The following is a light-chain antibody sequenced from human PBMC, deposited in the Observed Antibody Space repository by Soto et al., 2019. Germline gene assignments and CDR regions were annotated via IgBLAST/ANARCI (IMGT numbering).Light chain of an antibody. CDR3: QQYGRSST. CDR2: GAS. V-gene: IGKV3-20*01. Sequence: EIVLTQSPGTLSLSPGERVTLSCRASQSVRNSYLAWYQHRPGQAPRLLIYGASIRATGIPDRFSGSGSGTEFPLTISRLEPEDFTVYYCQQYGRSSTLGQGTNLEIK. CDR1: QSVRNSY. J-gene: IGKJ1*01.